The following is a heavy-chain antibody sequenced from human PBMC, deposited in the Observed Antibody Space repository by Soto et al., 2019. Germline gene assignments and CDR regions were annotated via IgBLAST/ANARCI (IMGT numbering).Heavy chain of an antibody. CDR3: ARVGYYYDSSGYYSGWFDP. J-gene: IGHJ5*02. CDR2: ISAYNGNT. CDR1: GYTFTSYG. Sequence: ASVKVSCKASGYTFTSYGIAWVRQAPGQGLEWMGWISAYNGNTNYAQKLQGRVTMTTDTSTSTAYMGLRSLRSDDTAVYYCARVGYYYDSSGYYSGWFDPWGQGTLVTVSS. D-gene: IGHD3-22*01. V-gene: IGHV1-18*01.